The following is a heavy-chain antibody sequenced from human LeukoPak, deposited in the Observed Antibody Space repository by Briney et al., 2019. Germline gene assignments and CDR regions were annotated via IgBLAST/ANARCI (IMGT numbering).Heavy chain of an antibody. V-gene: IGHV3-33*01. D-gene: IGHD5-12*01. Sequence: GGSPRLSCAASGFSFSSYGMHWVRQAPGKGLEWVAVIWYDGSNKNYADSVKGRFTISRVNSKNMLYLQMNSLRVEDTALYYCASHGGLWGQGTLVTVSS. CDR1: GFSFSSYG. CDR2: IWYDGSNK. J-gene: IGHJ4*02. CDR3: ASHGGL.